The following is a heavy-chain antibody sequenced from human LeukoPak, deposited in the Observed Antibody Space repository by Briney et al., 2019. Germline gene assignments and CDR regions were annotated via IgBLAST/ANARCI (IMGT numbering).Heavy chain of an antibody. Sequence: GASVKVSCKASGYTFTNYDINWVRRAPGQGPEWMGWMNPKSGNTGYAQKFQGRVTMTRNTSISTAYMELSSLRSDDTAVYYCARDQDIVVVVAALRQREMGGFDPWGQGTLVTVSS. V-gene: IGHV1-8*01. J-gene: IGHJ5*02. CDR1: GYTFTNYD. CDR2: MNPKSGNT. CDR3: ARDQDIVVVVAALRQREMGGFDP. D-gene: IGHD2-15*01.